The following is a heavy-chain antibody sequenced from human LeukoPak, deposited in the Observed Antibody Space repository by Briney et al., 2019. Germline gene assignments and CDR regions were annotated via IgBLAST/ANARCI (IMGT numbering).Heavy chain of an antibody. CDR3: ATQRPDDFWSGYSD. CDR2: IHDSGTT. CDR1: GGSISSRSFY. V-gene: IGHV4-61*02. J-gene: IGHJ4*02. Sequence: PSQTLSLTCTVSGGSISSRSFYWSWVRQPAGKGLEWIGRIHDSGTTDYNSSLKSRVTISADTSKNQFSLKLRSVTAADTAVYYCATQRPDDFWSGYSDWGQGALVTVSS. D-gene: IGHD3-3*01.